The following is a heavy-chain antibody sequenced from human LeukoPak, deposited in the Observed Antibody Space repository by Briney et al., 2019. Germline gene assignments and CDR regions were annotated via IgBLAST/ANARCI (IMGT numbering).Heavy chain of an antibody. J-gene: IGHJ4*02. D-gene: IGHD2-15*01. CDR2: INHSGST. V-gene: IGHV4-34*01. Sequence: SETLSLTCAVYGGSFSGYYWSWIRQPPGKGLEWMGEINHSGSTNYNPSLKSRATISVDTSKNQFSLKLSSVTAADTAVYYCARRRGRSRDYFDYWGQGTLVTVSS. CDR1: GGSFSGYY. CDR3: ARRRGRSRDYFDY.